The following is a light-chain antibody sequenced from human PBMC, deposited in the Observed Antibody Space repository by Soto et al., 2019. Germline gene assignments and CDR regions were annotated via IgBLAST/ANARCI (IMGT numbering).Light chain of an antibody. V-gene: IGKV1-5*03. CDR3: QQYNDYWT. CDR1: RSLXIW. J-gene: IGKJ1*01. Sequence: GDRVTIACRASRSLXIWXAWXXQXPXXXPXXLIYQASTLTSGVPSRFSGSGSGSEFTLTISSLQPDDFATYYCQQYNDYWTFGQGTKVDIK. CDR2: QAS.